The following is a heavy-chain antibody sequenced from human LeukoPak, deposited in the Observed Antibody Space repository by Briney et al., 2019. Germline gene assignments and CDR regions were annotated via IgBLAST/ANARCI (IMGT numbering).Heavy chain of an antibody. V-gene: IGHV3-30*02. CDR3: AKDRFALFDY. CDR1: GFTFSSYG. CDR2: IWYDGSNK. Sequence: GGSLRLSCAASGFTFSSYGMHWVRQAPGKGLEWVAVIWYDGSNKYYADSVKGRFTISRDNSKNTLYLQMISLRAEDTAVYYCAKDRFALFDYWGQGTLVTVSS. J-gene: IGHJ4*02.